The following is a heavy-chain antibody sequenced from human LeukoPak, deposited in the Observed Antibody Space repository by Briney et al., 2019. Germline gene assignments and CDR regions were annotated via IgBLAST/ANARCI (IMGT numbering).Heavy chain of an antibody. J-gene: IGHJ3*02. V-gene: IGHV4-59*01. D-gene: IGHD3-22*01. Sequence: SETLSLTCTVSGGSISIYCWSWIRQPPGKGLEWIGYIYDSGSTNYNPSLKSRVTISVDTSKNQFSLKLSSVTAADTAVYYCASLTTAEAFDIWGQGTMVTVSS. CDR3: ASLTTAEAFDI. CDR2: IYDSGST. CDR1: GGSISIYC.